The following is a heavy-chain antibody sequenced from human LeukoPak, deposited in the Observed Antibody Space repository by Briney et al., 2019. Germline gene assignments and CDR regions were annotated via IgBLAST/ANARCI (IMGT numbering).Heavy chain of an antibody. CDR1: AFTFSSYA. CDR2: ISYDGSNK. CDR3: ASGATYYYASGSYGGSDY. V-gene: IGHV3-30*04. Sequence: PGGSLRLSCAASAFTFSSYAMHWVRQAPGKGLEWVAVISYDGSNKYYADSVKGRFTISRDNSKNTLYLQMNSLRAEDTAVYYCASGATYYYASGSYGGSDYWGQGTLVTVSS. J-gene: IGHJ4*02. D-gene: IGHD3-10*01.